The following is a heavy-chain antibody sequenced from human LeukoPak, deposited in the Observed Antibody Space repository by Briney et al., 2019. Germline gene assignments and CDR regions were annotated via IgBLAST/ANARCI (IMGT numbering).Heavy chain of an antibody. CDR3: ARDLGYSSSSGDY. V-gene: IGHV1-69*01. D-gene: IGHD6-6*01. CDR2: IIPIFGTA. J-gene: IGHJ4*02. CDR1: GGTFSSYA. Sequence: SVKVSCKASGGTFSSYAISWVRQTPGQGLEWMGGIIPIFGTANYAQKFQGRVTITADESTSTAYMELSSLRSEDTAVYYCARDLGYSSSSGDYWGQGTLVTVSS.